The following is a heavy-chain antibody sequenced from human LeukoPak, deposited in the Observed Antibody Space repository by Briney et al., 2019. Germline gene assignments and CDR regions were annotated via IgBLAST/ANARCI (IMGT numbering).Heavy chain of an antibody. Sequence: ASVKVSCKASGYSFTAYYMHWVRQAPGQGLEWMGWINPNTGGTKYAQKFQGRVTITRDSSISTAYMEVSRLTSDDTAMYYCVRDSRGDYYLDYRGQGTLVTVSS. CDR3: VRDSRGDYYLDY. CDR2: INPNTGGT. J-gene: IGHJ4*02. V-gene: IGHV1-2*02. CDR1: GYSFTAYY. D-gene: IGHD1-26*01.